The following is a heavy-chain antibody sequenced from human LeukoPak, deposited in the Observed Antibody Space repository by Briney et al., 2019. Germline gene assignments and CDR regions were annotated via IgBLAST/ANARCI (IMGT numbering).Heavy chain of an antibody. Sequence: PSETLSLTCTVSGGSISTFHWSWIRQPPGKGLEWIGYIYHSGTTNYSPSLKSRVTISVDTSKNQLSLKLNSVTAADTAVYYCTRGGYSDYGYRPFLWGQGALVTVSS. CDR1: GGSISTFH. J-gene: IGHJ4*02. CDR2: IYHSGTT. V-gene: IGHV4-59*01. CDR3: TRGGYSDYGYRPFL. D-gene: IGHD5-12*01.